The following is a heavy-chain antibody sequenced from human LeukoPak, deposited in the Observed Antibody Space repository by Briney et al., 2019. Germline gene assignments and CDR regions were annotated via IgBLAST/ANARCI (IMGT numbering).Heavy chain of an antibody. CDR1: GGSFSGYY. J-gene: IGHJ6*03. D-gene: IGHD2-15*01. Sequence: PSETLSLTCAVYGGSFSGYYWSWIRQPPGKGLEWIGEINHSGSTNYNPSLKSRITISVDTSKNQFSLKLSSVTAADTAVYYCARWVVAADYYYYMDVCGKGTTVTVSS. CDR3: ARWVVAADYYYYMDV. CDR2: INHSGST. V-gene: IGHV4-34*01.